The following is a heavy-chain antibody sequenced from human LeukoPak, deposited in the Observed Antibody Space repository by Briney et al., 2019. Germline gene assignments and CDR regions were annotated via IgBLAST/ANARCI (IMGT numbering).Heavy chain of an antibody. Sequence: ASVRVSCKASGGTFSSYALSWVRQAPGQGLEWMGGIIPIFGTANYAQKFQGRVTITADESTSTAYMELSSLRSEDTAVYYCAREVVVVAATRGHWFDPWGQGTLVTVSP. J-gene: IGHJ5*02. CDR2: IIPIFGTA. CDR1: GGTFSSYA. D-gene: IGHD2-15*01. CDR3: AREVVVVAATRGHWFDP. V-gene: IGHV1-69*13.